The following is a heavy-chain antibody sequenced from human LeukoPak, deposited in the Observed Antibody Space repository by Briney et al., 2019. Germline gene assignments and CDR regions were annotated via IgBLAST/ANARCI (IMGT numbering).Heavy chain of an antibody. D-gene: IGHD6-19*01. CDR3: ARSLYSSGWYTHFDY. Sequence: PSQTLSLTCTVSGGSISSGDYYRSWIRQPPGKGLEWIGYIYYSGSTYYNASLKSRVTISVDTSKNQFSPKLSSVTAADTAVYYCARSLYSSGWYTHFDYWGQGTLVTVSS. CDR1: GGSISSGDYY. CDR2: IYYSGST. V-gene: IGHV4-30-4*01. J-gene: IGHJ4*02.